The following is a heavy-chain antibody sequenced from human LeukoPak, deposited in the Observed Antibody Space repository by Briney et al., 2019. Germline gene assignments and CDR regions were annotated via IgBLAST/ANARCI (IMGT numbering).Heavy chain of an antibody. V-gene: IGHV3-11*04. J-gene: IGHJ6*03. CDR3: ARVPELYGSGSYTLGEYYMDV. CDR2: ISSSGSTI. D-gene: IGHD3-10*01. CDR1: GFTFSDYY. Sequence: GGSLRLSCAASGFTFSDYYMSWIRQAPGKGLEWVSYISSSGSTIYYADSVKGRFTISRDNAKNSLYLQMNSLRAEDTAVYYCARVPELYGSGSYTLGEYYMDVWGKGTTVTVSS.